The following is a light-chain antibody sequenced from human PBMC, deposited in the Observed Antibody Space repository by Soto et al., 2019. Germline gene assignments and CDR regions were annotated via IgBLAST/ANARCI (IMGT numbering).Light chain of an antibody. V-gene: IGLV2-14*01. CDR2: DVS. CDR1: SRAVDGYNY. Sequence: QSALTQPASVSGSPGQSITISCTGTSRAVDGYNYVSWFQQHPGKAPKLMIYDVSTRPSGVSNRFSGSKSGNTASLTISGLQAEDEADYYCSSHTISTTLVFGGGTQLTVL. J-gene: IGLJ2*01. CDR3: SSHTISTTLV.